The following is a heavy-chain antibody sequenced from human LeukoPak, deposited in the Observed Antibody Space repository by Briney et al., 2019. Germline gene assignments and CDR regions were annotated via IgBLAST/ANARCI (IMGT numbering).Heavy chain of an antibody. Sequence: GGSLRLSCAASGFMFSIYTMNWVRQAPGKGLEWVSYISSGSSTIYYADSVKGRFTISRDNAKNSLYLQMNSLRAEDTAVYYCARDRVDDTMVRRVVGYSFGLDAWGQGTTVTVSS. CDR2: ISSGSSTI. CDR3: ARDRVDDTMVRRVVGYSFGLDA. J-gene: IGHJ6*02. D-gene: IGHD3-10*01. V-gene: IGHV3-48*04. CDR1: GFMFSIYT.